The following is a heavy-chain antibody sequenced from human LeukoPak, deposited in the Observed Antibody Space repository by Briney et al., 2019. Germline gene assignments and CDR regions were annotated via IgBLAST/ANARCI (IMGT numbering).Heavy chain of an antibody. D-gene: IGHD3-10*01. J-gene: IGHJ4*02. V-gene: IGHV4-59*01. CDR3: ARGYGLGSYYKFFDF. CDR2: IYYSGGT. CDR1: GGSISTFY. Sequence: SETLSLTCTVSGGSISTFYWSWIRQPPGKGLEWIGYIYYSGGTNYNPSLESRVTISLDTSKNQFSLKLSSVTAADTAVYYCARGYGLGSYYKFFDFWGQGTLVTVSS.